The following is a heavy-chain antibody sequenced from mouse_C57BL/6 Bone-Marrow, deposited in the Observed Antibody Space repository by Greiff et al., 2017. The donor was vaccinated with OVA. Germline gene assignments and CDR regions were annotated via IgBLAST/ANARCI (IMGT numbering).Heavy chain of an antibody. V-gene: IGHV5-2*01. CDR2: INSDGGST. CDR1: EYEFPSHD. Sequence: DVMLVESGGGLVQPGASLKLSCESNEYEFPSHDMSWVRQTPEKRLELVAAINSDGGSTYYPDTMESRFIITRDNTKKTLYLEMSRLRSEDTALYYCASGARVVATGDYFDYGGRGTALTVTA. D-gene: IGHD1-1*01. CDR3: ASGARVVATGDYFDY. J-gene: IGHJ2*01.